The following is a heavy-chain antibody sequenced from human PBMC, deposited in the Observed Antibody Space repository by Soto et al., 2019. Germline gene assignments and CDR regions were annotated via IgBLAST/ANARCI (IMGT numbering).Heavy chain of an antibody. J-gene: IGHJ4*02. CDR3: ARDKITGLFDY. Sequence: QVQLQQWGAGLLKPSETLSLTCAVYGGSFSGYYWTWIRQPPGTGLEWIGEINHSGSTNYNPSLKRRVTISVDTSQNQFSLKLTSVTAADTAVYYCARDKITGLFDYWGQGTLLTVSS. D-gene: IGHD2-8*02. V-gene: IGHV4-34*01. CDR2: INHSGST. CDR1: GGSFSGYY.